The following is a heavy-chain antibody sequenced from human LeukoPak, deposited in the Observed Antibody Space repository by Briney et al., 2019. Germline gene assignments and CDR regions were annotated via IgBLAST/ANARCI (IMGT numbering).Heavy chain of an antibody. CDR1: AGTFSSYA. J-gene: IGHJ6*03. Sequence: RASVKVSCKASAGTFSSYAISWVRQAPGQGLEWMGRIIPIFGTANYAQKFQGRVTITTDESTSRVYMEMSSLRSEDTAVYYCAGKHCSGGSCYSGAFRARSGYYMDVWGKGTTVTVSS. V-gene: IGHV1-69*05. CDR3: AGKHCSGGSCYSGAFRARSGYYMDV. CDR2: IIPIFGTA. D-gene: IGHD2-15*01.